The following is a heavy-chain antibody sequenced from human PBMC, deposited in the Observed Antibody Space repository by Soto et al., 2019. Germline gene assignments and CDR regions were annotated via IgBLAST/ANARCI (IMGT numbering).Heavy chain of an antibody. V-gene: IGHV3-30-3*01. D-gene: IGHD1-26*01. CDR3: AKEGSPKVSRWDDY. CDR1: GFTFSTYT. Sequence: GGSLRLSCTASGFTFSTYTMHWVRQAPGKGLEWVATVSYDGSSGYYADSVRGRFSISRDNPKATLYLQMNSLKPEDTAVYYCAKEGSPKVSRWDDYWGQGTLVTVSS. J-gene: IGHJ4*02. CDR2: VSYDGSSG.